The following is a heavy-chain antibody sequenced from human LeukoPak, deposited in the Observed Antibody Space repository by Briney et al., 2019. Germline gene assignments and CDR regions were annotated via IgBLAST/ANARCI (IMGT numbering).Heavy chain of an antibody. CDR3: ATIGLGAY. CDR2: ISSDGGST. J-gene: IGHJ4*02. V-gene: IGHV3-74*01. Sequence: PGGSLGLSCAASGFTFSTYWMHWVRLAPGKGLVWVSRISSDGGSTTYADSVKGRFTISRDDAKSTVYLQMNSLRAEDSAVYYCATIGLGAYWGQGTLVTVSS. CDR1: GFTFSTYW. D-gene: IGHD3/OR15-3a*01.